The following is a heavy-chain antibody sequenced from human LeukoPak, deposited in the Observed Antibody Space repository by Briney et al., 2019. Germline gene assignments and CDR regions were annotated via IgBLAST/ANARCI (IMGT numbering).Heavy chain of an antibody. J-gene: IGHJ6*03. V-gene: IGHV3-7*01. CDR3: ARHLREPAVSYYMDV. D-gene: IGHD2-2*01. Sequence: GGSLRLSXAASGFTFSSYWMSWVRQAPGKGLEWVANIKQDGSEKYYVDSVKGRFTISRDNAKNSLYLQMNSLRAEDTAVYYCARHLREPAVSYYMDVWGKGTTVTVSS. CDR2: IKQDGSEK. CDR1: GFTFSSYW.